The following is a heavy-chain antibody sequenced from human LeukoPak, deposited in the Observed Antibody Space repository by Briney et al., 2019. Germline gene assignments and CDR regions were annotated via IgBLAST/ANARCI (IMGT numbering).Heavy chain of an antibody. CDR1: GGTFSSYA. V-gene: IGHV1-8*02. CDR3: ARDIGYCSGGSCYHAFDI. Sequence: ASVKVSCKASGGTFSSYAINWVRQATGQGLEWMGWMNPNSGNTGYAQKFQGRVTMTRNTSISTAYMELSSLRSEDTAVYYCARDIGYCSGGSCYHAFDIWGQGTMVTVSS. CDR2: MNPNSGNT. J-gene: IGHJ3*02. D-gene: IGHD2-15*01.